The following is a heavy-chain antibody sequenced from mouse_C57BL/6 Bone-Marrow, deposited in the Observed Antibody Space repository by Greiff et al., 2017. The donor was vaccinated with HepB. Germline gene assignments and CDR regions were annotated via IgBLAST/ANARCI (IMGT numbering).Heavy chain of an antibody. CDR3: ARNSGSNYDYFDY. J-gene: IGHJ2*01. CDR2: IDPADSET. CDR1: GYTFTSYW. V-gene: IGHV1-52*01. D-gene: IGHD1-1*01. Sequence: QVQLQQPGAELVRPGSSVKLSCKASGYTFTSYWMHWVKQRPIQGLEWIGNIDPADSETHYNQKFKDKATLTVDKSSSTAYLQLSSLTSEDSAVYYCARNSGSNYDYFDYWGQGTTLTVSS.